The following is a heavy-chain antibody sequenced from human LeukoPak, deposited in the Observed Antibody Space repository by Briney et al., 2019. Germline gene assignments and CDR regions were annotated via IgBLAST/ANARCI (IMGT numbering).Heavy chain of an antibody. Sequence: SQTLSLTCKVSGGSISSGNYYWSWIRQPAGKGLEWIGRIYTSGSTNYNPSLKSRVTISVDTSKNQFSLKLSSVTAADTAVYYCAREIYIASHFDYWGQGTLVTVSS. V-gene: IGHV4-61*02. CDR1: GGSISSGNYY. J-gene: IGHJ4*02. CDR2: IYTSGST. D-gene: IGHD5-12*01. CDR3: AREIYIASHFDY.